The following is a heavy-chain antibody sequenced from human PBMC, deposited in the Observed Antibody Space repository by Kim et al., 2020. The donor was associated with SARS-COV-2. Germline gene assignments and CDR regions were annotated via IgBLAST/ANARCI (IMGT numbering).Heavy chain of an antibody. J-gene: IGHJ5*02. Sequence: SETLSLTCTVSGGSISSSSYYWGWIRQPPGKGLEWIGSIYYSGSTYYNPSLKSRVTISVDTSKNQFSLKLSSVTAADTAVYYCARRDAENWFDPWGQGTLVTVSS. CDR2: IYYSGST. CDR1: GGSISSSSYY. CDR3: ARRDAENWFDP. V-gene: IGHV4-39*01.